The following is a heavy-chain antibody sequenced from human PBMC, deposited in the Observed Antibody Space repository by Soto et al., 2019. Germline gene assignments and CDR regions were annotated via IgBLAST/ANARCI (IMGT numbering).Heavy chain of an antibody. J-gene: IGHJ5*02. CDR3: ARYSTSCANRFDP. Sequence: EVQLLESGGGLVQPGGSLRLSCAASGFTFSTYTMNWVRQVPGKGLEWIPSIRSDGVTTYYADSVRGRFTIPRDNSMNTVYLQMNTRRVGDASIYYCARYSTSCANRFDPWGRGSLVSVSS. CDR1: GFTFSTYT. V-gene: IGHV3-23*01. CDR2: IRSDGVTT. D-gene: IGHD1-1*01.